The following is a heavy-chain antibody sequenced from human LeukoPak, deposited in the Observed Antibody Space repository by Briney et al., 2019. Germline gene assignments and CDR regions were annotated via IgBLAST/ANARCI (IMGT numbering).Heavy chain of an antibody. CDR1: GFTFSTHA. V-gene: IGHV3-30-3*01. J-gene: IGHJ6*01. Sequence: GRSLRLSCTASGFTFSTHAMHWVRQAPGKGLEWVAIILYDGSNKHYADSVKGRFSISRDNSKNTLYLQMNSLRAEDTAVYYCARDQGEVAGKYYYYYGMDVWGQGTTVTVSS. CDR3: ARDQGEVAGKYYYYYGMDV. CDR2: ILYDGSNK. D-gene: IGHD6-19*01.